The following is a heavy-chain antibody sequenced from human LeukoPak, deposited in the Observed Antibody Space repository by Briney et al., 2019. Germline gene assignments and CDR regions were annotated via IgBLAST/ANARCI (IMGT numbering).Heavy chain of an antibody. CDR1: GGSFSGYS. D-gene: IGHD2-21*02. V-gene: IGHV4-34*01. Sequence: SETLSLTCAIYGGSFSGYSWTWIRQPPGKGLEWIGEISHFGSTKYIPSLESRVSLSLDTSKNQFSLELSSVTAADTAIYYCARRKGDRDRFPYYYYMDVWGKGTTVSISS. CDR2: ISHFGST. J-gene: IGHJ6*03. CDR3: ARRKGDRDRFPYYYYMDV.